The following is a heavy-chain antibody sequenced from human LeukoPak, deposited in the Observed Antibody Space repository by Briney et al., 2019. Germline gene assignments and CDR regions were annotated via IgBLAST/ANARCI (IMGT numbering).Heavy chain of an antibody. CDR3: ARDLGYQLLLYYFDY. V-gene: IGHV3-48*03. D-gene: IGHD2-2*01. Sequence: GGSLRLSCAASGFTFSSYEMNWVRQAPGKGLEWVSYISSSGSTIYYADSVKGRFTISRDNAKNTLYLQMNSLRAEDTAVYYCARDLGYQLLLYYFDYWGQGTLVTVSS. J-gene: IGHJ4*02. CDR1: GFTFSSYE. CDR2: ISSSGSTI.